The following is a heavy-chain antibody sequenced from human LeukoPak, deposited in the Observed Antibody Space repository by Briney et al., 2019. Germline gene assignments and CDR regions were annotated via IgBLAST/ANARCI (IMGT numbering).Heavy chain of an antibody. CDR2: IKSRSDGGAI. V-gene: IGHV3-15*01. Sequence: KAGGSLRLSCAVSGFTFINGWMTWVRQAPGKGLEWVGRIKSRSDGGAIDYAAPVKGRFTISRDDSKNTLYLQMNSLKTEDTAVYYCTTGNRHYDSSGYYPYYFDYWGQGTLVTVSS. J-gene: IGHJ4*02. CDR1: GFTFINGW. CDR3: TTGNRHYDSSGYYPYYFDY. D-gene: IGHD3-22*01.